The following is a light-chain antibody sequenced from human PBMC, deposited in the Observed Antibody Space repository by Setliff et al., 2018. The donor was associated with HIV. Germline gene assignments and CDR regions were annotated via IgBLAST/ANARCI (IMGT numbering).Light chain of an antibody. V-gene: IGLV1-44*01. J-gene: IGLJ1*01. CDR3: AAWDNTLNAFV. CDR1: SSNIGRNT. Sequence: QSVLTQPPSVSATPGQGVAISCSGSSSNIGRNTVSWYQHLPGSAPKFLICNDNQCPPGVPDRFAAPKSGVSASLAISGLRPEDEADYYCAAWDNTLNAFVFGTGTKGTVL. CDR2: NDN.